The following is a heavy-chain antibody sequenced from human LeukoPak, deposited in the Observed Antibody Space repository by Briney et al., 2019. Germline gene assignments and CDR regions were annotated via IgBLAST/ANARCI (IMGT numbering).Heavy chain of an antibody. CDR1: GFNFDDYG. CDR3: ARDVAAPGGVYFDY. D-gene: IGHD3-16*01. Sequence: PGGSLRLSCAASGFNFDDYGMSWVRQAPGKGLVWVSVIYTGGTTYYADSVKGRFTISRDNSKNTLYLQMNSLRAEDTAVYYCARDVAAPGGVYFDYWGQGTLVTVSS. CDR2: IYTGGTT. V-gene: IGHV3-66*01. J-gene: IGHJ4*02.